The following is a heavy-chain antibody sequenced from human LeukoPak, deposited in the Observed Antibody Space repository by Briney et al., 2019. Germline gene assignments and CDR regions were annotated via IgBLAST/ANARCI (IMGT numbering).Heavy chain of an antibody. V-gene: IGHV3-21*01. CDR2: ISSSSSYI. CDR1: GFTFSSYN. D-gene: IGHD3-10*01. CDR3: ARIQKWFGELWGYYYYMDV. J-gene: IGHJ6*03. Sequence: GGSLRLSCAASGFTFSSYNMNWVRQAPGKGLEWVSSISSSSSYIYYADSVNGRFTISRDNAKKSLYLQMNSLRAEDTAVYYCARIQKWFGELWGYYYYMDVWGKGTTVTVSS.